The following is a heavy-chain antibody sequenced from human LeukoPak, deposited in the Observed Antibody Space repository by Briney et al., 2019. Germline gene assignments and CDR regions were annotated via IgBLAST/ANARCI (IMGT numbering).Heavy chain of an antibody. V-gene: IGHV4-4*07. Sequence: PSETLSLTCTVSGGSISSYYWSWIRQPAGKGLEWLGRIYTSGSTNYNPSLKSRVTMSVDTSKNQFSLKLSSVTAADTAVYYCAREGSDYYGSGSYYRSYYYYMDVWGKGTTVTISS. CDR2: IYTSGST. CDR1: GGSISSYY. D-gene: IGHD3-10*01. CDR3: AREGSDYYGSGSYYRSYYYYMDV. J-gene: IGHJ6*03.